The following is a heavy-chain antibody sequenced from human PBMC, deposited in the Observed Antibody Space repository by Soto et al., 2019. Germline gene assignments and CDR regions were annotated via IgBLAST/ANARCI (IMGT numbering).Heavy chain of an antibody. J-gene: IGHJ4*02. CDR1: GGSISNSNYY. CDR3: ARHSRYCSGGTCYSFDY. D-gene: IGHD2-15*01. CDR2: INYGGST. V-gene: IGHV4-39*01. Sequence: SETLSLTCTVSGGSISNSNYYWGWIRQPPGKGLEWIGSINYGGSTYYTPPLKSRVTISVDTSKNQVSLKLSSVTAADTAVYYCARHSRYCSGGTCYSFDYWGQGTLVTVS.